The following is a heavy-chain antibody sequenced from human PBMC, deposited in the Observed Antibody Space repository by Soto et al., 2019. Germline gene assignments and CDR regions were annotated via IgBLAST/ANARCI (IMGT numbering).Heavy chain of an antibody. Sequence: ASVKVSCKASGYTFTSYAIHWVRQAPGQRLEWMGWIDAGNGNTKYSQKFQDRVTITRDTSASTAYMELSSLRSEDTAVYYCARDLGGWPDYWGQGTLVTVSS. J-gene: IGHJ4*02. CDR1: GYTFTSYA. CDR3: ARDLGGWPDY. CDR2: IDAGNGNT. D-gene: IGHD6-19*01. V-gene: IGHV1-3*01.